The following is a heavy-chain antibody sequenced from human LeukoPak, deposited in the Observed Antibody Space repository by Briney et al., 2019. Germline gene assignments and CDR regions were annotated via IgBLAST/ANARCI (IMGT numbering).Heavy chain of an antibody. J-gene: IGHJ4*02. CDR2: ISSSSSYI. Sequence: GGSLRLSCAASGFTFSSYEMNWVRQAPGKGLEWVSSISSSSSYIYYADSVKGRFTISRDNAKNSLYLQMNSLRAEDTAVYYCAITAKGSYDYFDYWGQGTLVTVSS. V-gene: IGHV3-21*01. D-gene: IGHD1-26*01. CDR1: GFTFSSYE. CDR3: AITAKGSYDYFDY.